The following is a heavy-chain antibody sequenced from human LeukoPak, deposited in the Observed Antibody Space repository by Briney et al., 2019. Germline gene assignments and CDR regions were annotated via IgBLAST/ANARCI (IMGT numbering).Heavy chain of an antibody. CDR3: ARDYWTGYYFDI. CDR2: IIPILGIA. Sequence: ASVKVSFKASGGTFSSYAISWVRQAPGQGLEWMGRIIPILGIANYAQKFQGRVTITADKSTSTAYMELSSLRSEDTAVYYCARDYWTGYYFDIWGQGTMVTVSS. V-gene: IGHV1-69*04. CDR1: GGTFSSYA. J-gene: IGHJ3*02. D-gene: IGHD3/OR15-3a*01.